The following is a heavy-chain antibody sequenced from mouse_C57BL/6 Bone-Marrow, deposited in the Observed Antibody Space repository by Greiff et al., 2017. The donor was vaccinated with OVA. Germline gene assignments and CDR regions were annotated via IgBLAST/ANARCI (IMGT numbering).Heavy chain of an antibody. CDR2: ISSGSSTI. CDR1: GFTFSDYG. V-gene: IGHV5-17*01. Sequence: EVKLMESGGGLVKPGGSLKLSCAASGFTFSDYGMHWVRQAPEKGLEWVAYISSGSSTIYYADTVKGRFTISRDNAKNTLFLQMTSLRSEDTAMYYCARWDYGWVAYWGQGTLVTVSA. D-gene: IGHD2-4*01. J-gene: IGHJ3*01. CDR3: ARWDYGWVAY.